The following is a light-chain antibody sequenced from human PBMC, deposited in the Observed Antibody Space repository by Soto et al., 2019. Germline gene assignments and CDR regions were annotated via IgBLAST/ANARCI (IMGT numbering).Light chain of an antibody. V-gene: IGKV1-5*03. J-gene: IGKJ1*01. CDR2: EAS. CDR1: QSISGS. Sequence: DIQMTQSPSTLSASVGDRVTITCRASQSISGSLAWYQQKPGQAPRLLIYEASNLKSAVPSRFSGSGSGTEYTLTISSLQPDDSASYYCQQYNGYWTFGQGTRVEIK. CDR3: QQYNGYWT.